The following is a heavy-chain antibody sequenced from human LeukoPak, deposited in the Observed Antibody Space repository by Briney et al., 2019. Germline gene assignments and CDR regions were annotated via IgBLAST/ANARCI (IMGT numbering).Heavy chain of an antibody. CDR1: RGSISGYS. CDR2: IYYSGDT. V-gene: IGHV4-59*01. J-gene: IGHJ5*02. CDR3: VRGPYGASISKWFDP. Sequence: SETLSLTCTVSRGSISGYSWSWIRQSPGGGLEWIGYIYYSGDTAYNPSLRSRVTMSVDTSKNQFSLQLRSMPTADTAVYYCVRGPYGASISKWFDPWGQGTQVIVSP. D-gene: IGHD4/OR15-4a*01.